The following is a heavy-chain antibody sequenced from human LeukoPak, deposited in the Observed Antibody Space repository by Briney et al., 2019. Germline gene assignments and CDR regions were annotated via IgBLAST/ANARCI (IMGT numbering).Heavy chain of an antibody. J-gene: IGHJ5*02. CDR2: INTYNGNT. Sequence: ASVKVSCKASGYTFTSYGINWVRQAPGQGLEWMGWINTYNGNTNYAQNLQGRVTMATDTSTSTAYMELRSLRSDDTAVYYCARTVSGYSWGVWFDPWGQGTLVTVSS. V-gene: IGHV1-18*01. D-gene: IGHD3-22*01. CDR3: ARTVSGYSWGVWFDP. CDR1: GYTFTSYG.